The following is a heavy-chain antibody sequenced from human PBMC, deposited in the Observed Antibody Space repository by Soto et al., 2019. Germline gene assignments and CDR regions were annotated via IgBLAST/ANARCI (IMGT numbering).Heavy chain of an antibody. CDR1: GGTFSSYA. J-gene: IGHJ5*02. CDR3: ARVYYYGSGNDYGWWFDT. D-gene: IGHD3-10*01. V-gene: IGHV1-69*01. CDR2: IIPIFGTA. Sequence: QVQLVQSGAEVKKPGSSVKVSCKASGGTFSSYAISWVRQAPGQGLEWMGGIIPIFGTANYAQKVQGRVTITADESTSTAYMELIILRAEDKAVYYCARVYYYGSGNDYGWWFDTWGQVTLVTVSS.